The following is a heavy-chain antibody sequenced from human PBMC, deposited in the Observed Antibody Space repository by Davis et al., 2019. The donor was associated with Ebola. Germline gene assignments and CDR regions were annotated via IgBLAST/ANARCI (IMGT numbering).Heavy chain of an antibody. Sequence: SQTLSLTCAVYGGSFSGYYWSWIRQPPGKGLEWIGEINHSGSTNYNPSLKSRVTISVDTSKNQFPLKPSSVTAADTAVYYCARTKADSSSNFDYWGQGTLVTVSS. V-gene: IGHV4-34*01. J-gene: IGHJ4*02. CDR1: GGSFSGYY. CDR3: ARTKADSSSNFDY. CDR2: INHSGST. D-gene: IGHD6-6*01.